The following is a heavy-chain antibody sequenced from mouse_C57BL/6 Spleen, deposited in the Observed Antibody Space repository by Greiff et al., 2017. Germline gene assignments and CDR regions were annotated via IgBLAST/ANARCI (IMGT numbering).Heavy chain of an antibody. V-gene: IGHV1-26*01. D-gene: IGHD1-1*01. CDR2: INPNNGGT. Sequence: EVQLQQSGPELVKPGASVKISCKASGYTFTDYYMNWVKQSHGKSLEWIGDINPNNGGTRYNQKFKGKATLTLDKSSSTAYMERRSLTSEDSAVYDCAREGENYGEDYWGQGTTLTVSS. J-gene: IGHJ2*01. CDR3: AREGENYGEDY. CDR1: GYTFTDYY.